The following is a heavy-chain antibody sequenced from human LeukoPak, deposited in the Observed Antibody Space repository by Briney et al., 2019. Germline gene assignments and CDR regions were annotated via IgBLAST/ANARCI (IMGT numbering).Heavy chain of an antibody. CDR3: ARSGGTYYYDSSGYYAY. D-gene: IGHD3-22*01. CDR1: GFTFGSFA. Sequence: GGSLRLSCSASGFTFGSFAMHWVRQAPGKGLEYVSAITGNGVGTYYADSVKGRFTISRDNSKNTLYLQMNSLRAEDTAIYYCARSGGTYYYDSSGYYAYWGQGTLVTVSS. J-gene: IGHJ4*02. CDR2: ITGNGVGT. V-gene: IGHV3-64*04.